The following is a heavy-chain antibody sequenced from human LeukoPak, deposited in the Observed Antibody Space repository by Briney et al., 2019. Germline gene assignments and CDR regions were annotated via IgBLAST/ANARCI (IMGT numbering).Heavy chain of an antibody. CDR1: GGSISSHY. V-gene: IGHV4-59*11. CDR2: IYYSGST. Sequence: SETLSLTCTVSGGSISSHYWSWIRQPPGKGLEWIGYIYYSGSTNYNPSLKSRVTISVDTSKNQFSLKLSSVTAADTAVYYCARATLPTDIVVVPAAIEAYYYMDVWGKGTTVTVSS. D-gene: IGHD2-2*01. J-gene: IGHJ6*03. CDR3: ARATLPTDIVVVPAAIEAYYYMDV.